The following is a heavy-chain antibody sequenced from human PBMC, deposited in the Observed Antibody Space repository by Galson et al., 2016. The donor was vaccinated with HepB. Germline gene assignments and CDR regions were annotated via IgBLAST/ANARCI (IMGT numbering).Heavy chain of an antibody. D-gene: IGHD1-26*01. CDR2: IFPDDSDT. CDR1: GYSFSNYW. V-gene: IGHV5-51*01. CDR3: ARSSWSPPRDFDY. J-gene: IGHJ4*02. Sequence: QSGAEVKKPGESLKISCEGSGYSFSNYWIGWVRQMPGKGLEWMGIIFPDDSDTRYSPSFQGQVTISADKSISTAYLQWSSLKAPDTAMYYCARSSWSPPRDFDYWGQGTLVTVSS.